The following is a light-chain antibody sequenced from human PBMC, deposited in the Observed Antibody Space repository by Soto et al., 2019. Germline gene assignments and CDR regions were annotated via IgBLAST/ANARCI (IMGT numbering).Light chain of an antibody. CDR2: EVS. V-gene: IGLV2-14*01. CDR1: SSDVGSYNY. J-gene: IGLJ1*01. Sequence: QSALTQPASVSGSPGQSITISCTGTSSDVGSYNYVSWYQRHPGKAPKLMIYEVSDLPSVISSRFSGSKSRNTASLTISGLEAEDEADYYCSSKTSSRTPFVFGTGTKVTVL. CDR3: SSKTSSRTPFV.